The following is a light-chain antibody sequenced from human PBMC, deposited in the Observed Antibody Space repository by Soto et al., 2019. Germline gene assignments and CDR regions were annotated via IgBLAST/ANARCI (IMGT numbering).Light chain of an antibody. CDR1: QGISSA. CDR3: QQLNSYSSLT. V-gene: IGKV1-13*02. CDR2: DAS. Sequence: AIQLTQSPSSLSASVGDRVTITCRASQGISSALAWYQQKPGKAPKLLIYDASSLESGVPSRFSGSGSWTDFFLTTSSLQQEDVATYYCQQLNSYSSLTFGGGTKVEIK. J-gene: IGKJ4*01.